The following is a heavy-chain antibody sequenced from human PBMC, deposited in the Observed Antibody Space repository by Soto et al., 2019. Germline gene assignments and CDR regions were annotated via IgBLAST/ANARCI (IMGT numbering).Heavy chain of an antibody. CDR2: INTYNGNT. Sequence: QVQLVQSGAEVKNPGASVKVSCKASGYTFTRYGIGWARQAPGQGLEWMGWINTYNGNTNYAQNVQGRVTLTTDTSTSTTNMELTSLRQNDTPIYYCAMVDVSVKPSARDDWDQGTTVIVSS. V-gene: IGHV1-18*01. CDR1: GYTFTRYG. D-gene: IGHD2-8*01. J-gene: IGHJ6*02. CDR3: AMVDVSVKPSARDD.